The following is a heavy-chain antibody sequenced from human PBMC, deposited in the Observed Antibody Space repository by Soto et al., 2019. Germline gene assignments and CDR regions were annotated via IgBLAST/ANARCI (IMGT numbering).Heavy chain of an antibody. V-gene: IGHV4-39*01. CDR3: ARIIAAAGTYFFDY. J-gene: IGHJ4*02. CDR1: GGSISSSSYY. D-gene: IGHD6-13*01. Sequence: QLQLQESGPGLVKPSETLSLTCTVSGGSISSSSYYWGWIRQPPGKGLAWIGSIYYSGSTYYNPSLKSRVTISVDTSKNQISLRLSSVTAADAAVYFCARIIAAAGTYFFDYWGQGTLVTVSS. CDR2: IYYSGST.